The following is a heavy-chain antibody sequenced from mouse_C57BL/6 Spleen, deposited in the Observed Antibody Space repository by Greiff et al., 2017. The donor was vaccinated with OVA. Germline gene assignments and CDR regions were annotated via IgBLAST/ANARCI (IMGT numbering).Heavy chain of an antibody. CDR3: VREGYYGSSYFDY. Sequence: EVQLVESGGGLVQPKGSLKLSCAASGFTFNTYAMHWVRQAPGKGLEWFARIRSKSSNYATYYADSVKDRFTISRDDSQSMLYLQMNNLKTEDTAMYYCVREGYYGSSYFDYWGQGTTLTVSS. V-gene: IGHV10-3*01. CDR1: GFTFNTYA. D-gene: IGHD1-1*01. J-gene: IGHJ2*01. CDR2: IRSKSSNYAT.